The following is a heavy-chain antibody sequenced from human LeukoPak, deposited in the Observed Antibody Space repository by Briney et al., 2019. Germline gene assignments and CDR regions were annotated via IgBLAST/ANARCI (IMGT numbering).Heavy chain of an antibody. Sequence: PGGSLRLSCEASGFDIRDYYMSWVRQAPGKGLEWVGDIRHDGSNVYNVDLVRGRFTISRDIGKNSLFLQMNSLKEEDTAVYYCARDGSGTDFSLDHWGQGTLVSVSS. CDR1: GFDIRDYY. J-gene: IGHJ4*02. D-gene: IGHD3-10*01. CDR2: IRHDGSNV. CDR3: ARDGSGTDFSLDH. V-gene: IGHV3-7*04.